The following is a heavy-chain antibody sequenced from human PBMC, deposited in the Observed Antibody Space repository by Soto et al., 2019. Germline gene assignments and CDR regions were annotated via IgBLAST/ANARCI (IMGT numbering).Heavy chain of an antibody. Sequence: HPGGSLRLSCASSVFTFSSYAMSWVRQAPGKGLEWVSAISGSGGSTYYADSVKGRFTISRDNSKNTLYLQMNSLRAEDTAVYYCLIVVVPGNWFDPWGQGTLVTVSS. D-gene: IGHD2-2*01. CDR2: ISGSGGST. CDR1: VFTFSSYA. J-gene: IGHJ5*02. CDR3: LIVVVPGNWFDP. V-gene: IGHV3-23*01.